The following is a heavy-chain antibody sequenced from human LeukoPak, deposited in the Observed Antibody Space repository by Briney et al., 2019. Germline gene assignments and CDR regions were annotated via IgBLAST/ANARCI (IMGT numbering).Heavy chain of an antibody. CDR1: GFIFSDQY. V-gene: IGHV3-72*01. CDR3: VRRNYVAFDI. J-gene: IGHJ3*02. Sequence: GGSLRLSCAVSGFIFSDQYMDWVRQAPGKGLEWVDRTQNKANSYTMDYAASVRGRFTISRDDSKNSLSLQMNSLKTEDTAVYYCVRRNYVAFDIWGQGTMVIVSS. CDR2: TQNKANSYTM. D-gene: IGHD1-7*01.